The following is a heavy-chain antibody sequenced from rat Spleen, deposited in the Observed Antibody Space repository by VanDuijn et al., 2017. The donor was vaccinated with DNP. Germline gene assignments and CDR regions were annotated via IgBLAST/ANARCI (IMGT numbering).Heavy chain of an antibody. J-gene: IGHJ4*01. V-gene: IGHV3-1*01. CDR2: ISYSGST. CDR1: GYSITGNY. D-gene: IGHD1-10*01. Sequence: EVQLQESGPGLVKPSQSLSLTCSVTGYSITGNYWGWIRKLPGNKMEWIGYISYSGSTGYNPSLKSRISITRDTSKNQFFLQLNSVTTEDTATYYCARYRQLRAMDAWGQGTSVTVSS. CDR3: ARYRQLRAMDA.